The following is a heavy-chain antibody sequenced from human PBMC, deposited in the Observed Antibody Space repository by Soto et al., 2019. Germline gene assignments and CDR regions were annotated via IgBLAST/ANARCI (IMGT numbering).Heavy chain of an antibody. CDR1: GDSISSRNW. D-gene: IGHD3-10*01. CDR3: ARYSYGSDYYFDY. J-gene: IGHJ4*02. V-gene: IGHV4-28*01. CDR2: IYYSGSS. Sequence: SETLSLTCAVSGDSISSRNWWSWVRQPPGKGLEWIGSIYYSGSSNSGPSLKSRVTMSVDTSKNQFSLKLSAVIAADTAMYYCARYSYGSDYYFDYWGQGTLVTVDS.